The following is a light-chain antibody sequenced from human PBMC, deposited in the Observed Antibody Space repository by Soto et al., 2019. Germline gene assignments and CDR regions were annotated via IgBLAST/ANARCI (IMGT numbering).Light chain of an antibody. V-gene: IGLV2-23*03. Sequence: QSALTQPASVSGSPGQSITISCTGTSSDFGTYNLVSWYQQHPGKAPKLMLYEGSKRPSGVSNRFSGSKSGNTASLTISGLQAEDEADYYCCSYAGISTFVVFGGGTKLTVL. CDR2: EGS. J-gene: IGLJ2*01. CDR3: CSYAGISTFVV. CDR1: SSDFGTYNL.